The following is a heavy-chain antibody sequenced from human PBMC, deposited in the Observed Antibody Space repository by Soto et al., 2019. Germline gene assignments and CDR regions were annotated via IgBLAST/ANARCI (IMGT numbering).Heavy chain of an antibody. J-gene: IGHJ4*02. V-gene: IGHV3-23*01. CDR2: ISGSGGST. CDR3: AKVTADSSGYMVYCDY. CDR1: GFTFSDYY. D-gene: IGHD3-22*01. Sequence: PGGFLRLSCAASGFTFSDYYMSWTRQAPGKGLEWVSSISGSGGSTYYADSVMGRFTISRDNPKNTLYLPMNSLRAEDTAVYYCAKVTADSSGYMVYCDYWGQGTLVTVSS.